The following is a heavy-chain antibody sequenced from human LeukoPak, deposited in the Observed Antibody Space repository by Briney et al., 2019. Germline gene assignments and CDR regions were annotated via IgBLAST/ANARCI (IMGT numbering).Heavy chain of an antibody. J-gene: IGHJ4*02. CDR1: GGSIINYY. Sequence: PSETLSLTCTVSGGSIINYYWSWIRQPPGKGLEWIGYIYYSGNTNYNPSLKSRVTISVDTSKNQFSLKLSSVTAADTAVYYCARDRKGIFDYWGQGTLVTVSS. CDR3: ARDRKGIFDY. CDR2: IYYSGNT. V-gene: IGHV4-59*12. D-gene: IGHD2-15*01.